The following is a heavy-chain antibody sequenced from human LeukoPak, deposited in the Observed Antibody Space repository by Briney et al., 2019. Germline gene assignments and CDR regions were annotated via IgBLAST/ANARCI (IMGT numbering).Heavy chain of an antibody. CDR3: ARVHSYCSTTSCLDY. D-gene: IGHD2-2*01. CDR1: GGTFTSYG. Sequence: GASVKVSCKASGGTFTSYGISWVRQAPGQGLEWMGWISAYNGNSNYAQKFRGRVTMTTDTSTSTGYMELKSLRSDDTAVYYCARVHSYCSTTSCLDYWGQGTLVTVSS. CDR2: ISAYNGNS. V-gene: IGHV1-18*01. J-gene: IGHJ4*02.